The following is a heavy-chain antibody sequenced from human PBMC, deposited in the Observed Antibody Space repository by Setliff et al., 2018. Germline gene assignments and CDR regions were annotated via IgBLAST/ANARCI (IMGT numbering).Heavy chain of an antibody. CDR3: ARGRNVAARLLDT. CDR1: GGSISNSTFY. D-gene: IGHD6-6*01. J-gene: IGHJ5*02. V-gene: IGHV4-39*01. CDR2: NNHSGSA. Sequence: PSETLSLTCTVSGGSISNSTFYWTWIRQSPGKGLEWIGENNHSGSAKYRPSLGSRVTISVDTSNNQVSLTLTSVTAADTAVYYCARGRNVAARLLDTWGQGTLVTVSS.